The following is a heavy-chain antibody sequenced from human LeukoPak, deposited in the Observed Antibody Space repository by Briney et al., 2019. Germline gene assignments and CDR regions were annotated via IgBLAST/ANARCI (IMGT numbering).Heavy chain of an antibody. CDR3: AKDYTGRYYYYYMDV. V-gene: IGHV3-30*02. Sequence: GGSLRLSCEDSGFTFRSYEMNWVRQAPGKGLEWVTFIRYDGRNKYYADSVKGRFTISRDNSKNTLYLQMNSLRAEDTAVYYCAKDYTGRYYYYYMDVWGKGTTVTVSS. J-gene: IGHJ6*03. CDR1: GFTFRSYE. D-gene: IGHD3-16*01. CDR2: IRYDGRNK.